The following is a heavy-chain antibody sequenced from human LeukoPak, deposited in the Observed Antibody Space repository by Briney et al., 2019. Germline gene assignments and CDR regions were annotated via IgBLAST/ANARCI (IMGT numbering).Heavy chain of an antibody. Sequence: PGGSLRLSCAASGFPFSDHEMNWVRQAPGKGLEWVSYISSSGSDKYYPDSVKGRFTISRDNAKNSLYLQMNSLRAEDTAVYYCGRRTSGAFAIWGQGTKVTVSS. CDR2: ISSSGSDK. J-gene: IGHJ3*02. V-gene: IGHV3-48*03. CDR3: GRRTSGAFAI. CDR1: GFPFSDHE.